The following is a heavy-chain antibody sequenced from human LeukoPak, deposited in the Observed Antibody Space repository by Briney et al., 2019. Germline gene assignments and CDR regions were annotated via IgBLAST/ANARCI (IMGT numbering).Heavy chain of an antibody. CDR3: ANNFWPRAERVGRNY. Sequence: GGSLRLSCAASGFTFSNYGMHWVRQAPGKGLEWVSVIYSGGSTYYADSVKGRFTISRDNSKNTLYLQMNSLRGDDAAVAYCANNFWPRAERVGRNYWGQGTLVTVSS. D-gene: IGHD3-3*01. CDR1: GFTFSNYG. CDR2: IYSGGST. V-gene: IGHV3-NL1*01. J-gene: IGHJ4*02.